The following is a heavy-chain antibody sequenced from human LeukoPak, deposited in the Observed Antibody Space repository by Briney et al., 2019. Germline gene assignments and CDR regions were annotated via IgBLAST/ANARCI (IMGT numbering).Heavy chain of an antibody. D-gene: IGHD2-2*01. CDR3: ARDRGCSSTSCSDAFDI. J-gene: IGHJ3*02. CDR2: IYYSGSN. V-gene: IGHV4-59*01. CDR1: SGSISSYY. Sequence: KPSETLSLTCTVYSGSISSYYWGWIRPPPGKGLEWLGYIYYSGSNNYNTSLKRRVTIPVDTSKNQFSLKLSSVTAADTAVYYCARDRGCSSTSCSDAFDIWGQGTMVTVSS.